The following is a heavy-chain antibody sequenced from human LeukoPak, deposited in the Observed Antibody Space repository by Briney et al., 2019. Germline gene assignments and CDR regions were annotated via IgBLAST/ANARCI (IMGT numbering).Heavy chain of an antibody. CDR2: INHSGST. CDR3: ASIPIVVVPAASYYMDV. D-gene: IGHD2-2*01. CDR1: GGSFSGYY. J-gene: IGHJ6*03. Sequence: SETLSLTCAVYGGSFSGYYWSWIRQPPGKGLEWIEEINHSGSTNYNPSLKSRVTISVDTSKNQFSLKLSSVTAADTAVYYCASIPIVVVPAASYYMDVWGKGTTVTVSS. V-gene: IGHV4-34*01.